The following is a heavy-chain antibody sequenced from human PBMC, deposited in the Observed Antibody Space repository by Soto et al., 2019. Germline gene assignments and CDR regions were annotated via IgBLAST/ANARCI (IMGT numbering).Heavy chain of an antibody. J-gene: IGHJ6*02. CDR2: TYYRSKWYN. V-gene: IGHV6-1*01. CDR3: ARVVGAPGPRATYYYYYGMDV. Sequence: SQTLSLTCAISGDSVSRNSAAWNWIRQSPSRGLEWLGRTYYRSKWYNDYAVSVKSRITINPDTSKNQFSLQLNSVTPEDTAVYYCARVVGAPGPRATYYYYYGMDVWGQGTTVTVS. CDR1: GDSVSRNSAA. D-gene: IGHD1-26*01.